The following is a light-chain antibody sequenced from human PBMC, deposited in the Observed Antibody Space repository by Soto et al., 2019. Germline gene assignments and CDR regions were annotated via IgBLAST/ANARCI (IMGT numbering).Light chain of an antibody. J-gene: IGKJ1*01. CDR1: QSVNTY. Sequence: DIQMTQSPSSLSASVGDRVTITCRASQSVNTYLHWYQQKAGQAPKLLIYAASNLQSGVPSRFSGRGSGTDSTLTVESLQPEDFATYYCQQGYSNPWTFGQGTKVEVK. V-gene: IGKV1-39*01. CDR3: QQGYSNPWT. CDR2: AAS.